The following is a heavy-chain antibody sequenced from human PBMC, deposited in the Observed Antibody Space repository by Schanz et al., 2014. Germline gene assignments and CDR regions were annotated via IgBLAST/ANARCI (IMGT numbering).Heavy chain of an antibody. CDR1: GFSFSNYW. Sequence: EVQLVESGGCLVQPGGSLRLSCAASGFSFSNYWMHWVRQGPGSGLVWVSHINNAGSDTTYADSVKGRFTISRDNTRNTLYLQMNRLSAEDTAVYYCARGAGGLDTWGQGTPVTVSS. CDR2: INNAGSDT. J-gene: IGHJ5*02. D-gene: IGHD3-16*01. CDR3: ARGAGGLDT. V-gene: IGHV3-74*01.